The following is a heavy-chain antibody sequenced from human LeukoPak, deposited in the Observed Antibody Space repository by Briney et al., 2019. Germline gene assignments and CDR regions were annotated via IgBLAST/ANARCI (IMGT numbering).Heavy chain of an antibody. CDR3: ARSWQWLRGHWFDP. CDR2: INPNSGGT. D-gene: IGHD6-19*01. CDR1: GYTFTGYY. Sequence: ASVKVSCKASGYTFTGYYMHWVRQAPGQGLEWMGWINPNSGGTNYAQKFQGRVTMTRDPSISTAYMELSRLRSDDTAVYYCARSWQWLRGHWFDPWGQGTLVTVSS. J-gene: IGHJ5*02. V-gene: IGHV1-2*02.